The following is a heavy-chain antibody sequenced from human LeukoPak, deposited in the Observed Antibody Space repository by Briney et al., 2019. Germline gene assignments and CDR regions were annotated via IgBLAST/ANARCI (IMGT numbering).Heavy chain of an antibody. CDR3: TKDDPTNRS. D-gene: IGHD2/OR15-2a*01. Sequence: PGGSLRLSCAASGVTFSNAWMSWVRQAPGKGLEWVGRIKSKGDGGTTEYAAPVKGRVTISRDDSKNTLYLQMNSLKTEDTAMYYCTKDDPTNRSWGQGTLVTVSS. J-gene: IGHJ4*02. V-gene: IGHV3-15*01. CDR1: GVTFSNAW. CDR2: IKSKGDGGTT.